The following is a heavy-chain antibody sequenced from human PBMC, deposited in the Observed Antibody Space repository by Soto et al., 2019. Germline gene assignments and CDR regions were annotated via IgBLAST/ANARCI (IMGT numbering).Heavy chain of an antibody. D-gene: IGHD2-21*02. CDR1: GLSLSTTGVG. CDR3: VRSRCGGDCLQSYSSHAYYGLDV. CDR2: IYWDDGK. J-gene: IGHJ6*02. V-gene: IGHV2-5*02. Sequence: QITLKESGPTLVKPTQTLTLTCTFSGLSLSTTGVGVRWIRQPPGKALEGLALIYWDDGKCYSPSLKSRLTSPKGTSKIQVGLTVTHMDPVDTATYYCVRSRCGGDCLQSYSSHAYYGLDVWGQGTPVTVSS.